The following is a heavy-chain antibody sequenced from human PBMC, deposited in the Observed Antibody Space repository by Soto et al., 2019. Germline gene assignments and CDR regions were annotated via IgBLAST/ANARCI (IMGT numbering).Heavy chain of an antibody. CDR1: GYTFTSYA. D-gene: IGHD3-10*01. CDR2: MNPNSGNT. V-gene: IGHV1-8*01. Sequence: ASVKVSCKASGYTFTSYAINWVRQATGQGLEWMGWMNPNSGNTGYAQKFRGRVTMTRNTSISTAYMELSSLRSEDTAVYYCARHYFTMVREDAFDIWGQGTMVTVSS. CDR3: ARHYFTMVREDAFDI. J-gene: IGHJ3*02.